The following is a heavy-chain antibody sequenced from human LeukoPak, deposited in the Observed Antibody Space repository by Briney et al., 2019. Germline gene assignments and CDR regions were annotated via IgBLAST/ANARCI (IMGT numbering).Heavy chain of an antibody. CDR1: GGTFSSYA. J-gene: IGHJ3*02. CDR3: ARDLYSPGAFDI. D-gene: IGHD2-15*01. Sequence: SVKVSCKASGGTFSSYAIRWVRQAPGQGLEWMGRIIPIFGTANYAQKFQGRVTITTDESTSTAYMELSSLRSEDTAVYYCARDLYSPGAFDIWGQGTMVTVSS. V-gene: IGHV1-69*05. CDR2: IIPIFGTA.